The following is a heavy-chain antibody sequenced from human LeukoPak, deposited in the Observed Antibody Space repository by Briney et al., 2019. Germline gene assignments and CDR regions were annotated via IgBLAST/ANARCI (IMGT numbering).Heavy chain of an antibody. J-gene: IGHJ4*02. CDR2: ISGGGT. D-gene: IGHD2-21*02. CDR3: ARDRPCGGDCYFDY. Sequence: GSLRLSCAASGFTVSSNEMRWVRQAPGKGLEWVSSISGGGTYCADSRKGRFTISRDNSKNTLHLQMHSLRAEDTAVYYCARDRPCGGDCYFDYWGQGTLVTVSS. CDR1: GFTVSSNE. V-gene: IGHV3-38-3*01.